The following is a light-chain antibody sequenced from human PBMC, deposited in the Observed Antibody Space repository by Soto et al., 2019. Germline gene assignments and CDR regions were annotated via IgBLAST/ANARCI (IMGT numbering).Light chain of an antibody. CDR1: TGAVTSGYY. J-gene: IGLJ2*01. Sequence: QTVVTQEPSLTVSPGGTFTLTCASSTGAVTSGYYPNWFQQKTGQAPRALIPSTSNKHSWTPARFSGSLLGGKAALTLSGVQPEEEAEYYCLLYYGGAQRVVFGGGTKVTVL. V-gene: IGLV7-43*01. CDR3: LLYYGGAQRVV. CDR2: STS.